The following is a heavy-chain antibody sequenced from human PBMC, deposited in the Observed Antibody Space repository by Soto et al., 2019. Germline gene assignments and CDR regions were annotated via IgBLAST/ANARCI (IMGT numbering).Heavy chain of an antibody. CDR3: ARGDDYVWGSSGY. V-gene: IGHV3-30-3*01. CDR1: GFTFSSYA. CDR2: ISYDGSNK. J-gene: IGHJ4*02. Sequence: QVQLVESGGGVVQPGRSLRLSCAASGFTFSSYAMHWVRQAPGKGLEWVAVISYDGSNKYYADSVKGRFTISRDNSKNTLYLQMNSLRAEDTAVYYCARGDDYVWGSSGYWGQGTLVTVSS. D-gene: IGHD3-16*01.